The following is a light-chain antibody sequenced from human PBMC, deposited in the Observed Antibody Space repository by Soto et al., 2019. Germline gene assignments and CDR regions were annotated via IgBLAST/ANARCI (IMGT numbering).Light chain of an antibody. CDR3: QQYNNWPPLT. Sequence: EIVLTQSPATLSLSPGERATLSCRASQSVSSYLAWYQQKPGQAPRLLIYDASNRATGIPARFSGSGSGPYFTLTISSLEPEDFAVYYCQQYNNWPPLTFGGGTKVEIK. CDR1: QSVSSY. CDR2: DAS. V-gene: IGKV3-11*01. J-gene: IGKJ4*01.